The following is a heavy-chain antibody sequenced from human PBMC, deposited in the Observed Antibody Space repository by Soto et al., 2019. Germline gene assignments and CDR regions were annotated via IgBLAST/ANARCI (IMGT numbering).Heavy chain of an antibody. D-gene: IGHD2-15*01. CDR3: APHVHCSGGSCHYDAFDI. CDR1: GFIFGNYM. Sequence: EVQLLESGGGLVQPGESLRLSCAFSGFIFGNYMMTWVRQAPGKGLEWVSTIRDGGESTYYADSVKGRLTISRDNSKNTLYLQMDSLGVEDTAVYYCAPHVHCSGGSCHYDAFDIRGQGTMVTVSS. J-gene: IGHJ3*02. CDR2: IRDGGEST. V-gene: IGHV3-23*01.